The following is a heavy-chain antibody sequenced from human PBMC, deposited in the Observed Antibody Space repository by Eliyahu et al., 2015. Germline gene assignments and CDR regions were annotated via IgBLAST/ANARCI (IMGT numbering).Heavy chain of an antibody. D-gene: IGHD3-10*01. V-gene: IGHV1-18*01. J-gene: IGHJ5*02. CDR2: ISAYNANT. Sequence: GWISAYNANTNYAQKFQGRVTMTTDTSTSTAYMELRSLRSDDTAVYYXARHGFGESNNWFDPWGHGTLVTVSS. CDR3: ARHGFGESNNWFDP.